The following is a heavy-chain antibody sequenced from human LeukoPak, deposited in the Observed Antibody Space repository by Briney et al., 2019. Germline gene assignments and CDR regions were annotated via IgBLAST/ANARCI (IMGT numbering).Heavy chain of an antibody. J-gene: IGHJ4*02. CDR2: IASDGSST. CDR3: ARGRPHGNDY. CDR1: GFIFSSFS. Sequence: PGGSLRLSCAASGFIFSSFSMNWVRQAPGKWLVWVSRIASDGSSTTYADSVKGRFSISRDNAKNTLYLQMNSLRVEDTAVYYCARGRPHGNDYWGQGTLVTVSS. V-gene: IGHV3-74*01. D-gene: IGHD4-23*01.